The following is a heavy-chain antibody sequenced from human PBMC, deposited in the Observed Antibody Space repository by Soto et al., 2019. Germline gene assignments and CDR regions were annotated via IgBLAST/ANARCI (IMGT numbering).Heavy chain of an antibody. CDR1: GGSISSSSYY. CDR2: IYYSGST. D-gene: IGHD3-3*01. J-gene: IGHJ4*02. CDR3: ASQHLAYYDFWSGYYTRTSYYFDD. Sequence: PSETLSLTCTVSGGSISSSSYYWGWIRQPPGKGLEWIGSIYYSGSTYYNPSLKSRVTISVDTSKNQFSLKLSSVTAADTAVYYCASQHLAYYDFWSGYYTRTSYYFDDWGQGTRVTVAS. V-gene: IGHV4-39*01.